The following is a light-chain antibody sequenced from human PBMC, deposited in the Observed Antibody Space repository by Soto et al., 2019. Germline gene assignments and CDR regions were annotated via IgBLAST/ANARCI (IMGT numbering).Light chain of an antibody. CDR3: QQRSNWPPVT. V-gene: IGKV3-11*01. CDR1: QYISSY. J-gene: IGKJ5*01. Sequence: EIVLTQSPATLSLSPGERATLSCRAGQYISSYLAWYQQKPGQVPRLLIYEASHRAPGIPARFSGSGSGIDFTLTISSLEPEDIAVYYCQQRSNWPPVTFGQGTRLEIK. CDR2: EAS.